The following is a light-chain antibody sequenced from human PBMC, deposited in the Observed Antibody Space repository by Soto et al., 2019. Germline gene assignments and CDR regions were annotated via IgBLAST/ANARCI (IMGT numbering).Light chain of an antibody. CDR2: GAS. J-gene: IGKJ1*01. V-gene: IGKV3-20*01. CDR3: HQYGSSPLT. Sequence: ENVLTQSPGTLSLSPGERATLPCRANHSLSSSYLAWYQQKPGQPPRVLIYGASSRATGIPDRFSGSGSGTDFTLTISRLEPEDVAVYYCHQYGSSPLTFGQGTKVEIK. CDR1: HSLSSSY.